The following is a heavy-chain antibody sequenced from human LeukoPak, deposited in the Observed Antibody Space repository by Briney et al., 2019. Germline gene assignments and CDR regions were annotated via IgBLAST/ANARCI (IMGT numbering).Heavy chain of an antibody. V-gene: IGHV6-1*01. CDR1: GDSVSNNNVP. CDR2: TYYRSKWYT. J-gene: IGHJ4*02. D-gene: IGHD2-2*01. Sequence: SQTLSLTCAISGDSVSNNNVPWNWIRQSPSRGLDWLRRTYYRSKWYTDYAVSVRGRITINPDTSKNQFSLHLNSVTPEDTAVYYCARGGRGYCSSSTCYFDFWDQGTLVTVSS. CDR3: ARGGRGYCSSSTCYFDF.